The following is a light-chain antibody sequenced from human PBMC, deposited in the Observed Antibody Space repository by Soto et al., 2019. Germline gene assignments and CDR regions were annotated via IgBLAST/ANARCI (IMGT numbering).Light chain of an antibody. Sequence: QYALTQPASVYGSPGQSITISCTGTSGDIGSYTYVSWYQQYPGKAPKLLISEVTNRPSGVSNRFSGSKSGNTASLTISGLQAEDEAHYYCSSYTTNSPPVVFGGGTKLTVL. CDR2: EVT. J-gene: IGLJ2*01. CDR1: SGDIGSYTY. V-gene: IGLV2-14*01. CDR3: SSYTTNSPPVV.